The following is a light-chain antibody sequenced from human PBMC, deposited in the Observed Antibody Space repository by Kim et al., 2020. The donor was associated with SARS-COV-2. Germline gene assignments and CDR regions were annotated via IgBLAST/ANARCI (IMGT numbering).Light chain of an antibody. J-gene: IGLJ2*01. V-gene: IGLV2-8*01. CDR3: SSYAGSNNFVV. CDR1: SSDIGGYNY. CDR2: EVS. Sequence: SVLTQPPSASGSPGQSVTISCTGTSSDIGGYNYVSWYQQHPGKVPKLMIYEVSKRPSGVPDRFSGSKSDNTASLTVSGLQAEDEADYYCSSYAGSNNFVVFGGGTQLTVL.